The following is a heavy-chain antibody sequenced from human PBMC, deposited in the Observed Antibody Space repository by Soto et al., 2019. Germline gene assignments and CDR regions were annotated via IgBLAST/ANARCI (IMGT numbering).Heavy chain of an antibody. D-gene: IGHD3-10*01. CDR3: ARDSRYYYGSGSYKEGYYYYMDV. V-gene: IGHV4-31*03. Sequence: SETLSLTCTVSGGSISSGGYYWSWIRQHPGKGLEWIGYIYYSGSTYYNPSLKSRVTISVDTSKNQFSLKLSSVTAADTAVYYCARDSRYYYGSGSYKEGYYYYMDVWGKGTTVT. CDR2: IYYSGST. J-gene: IGHJ6*03. CDR1: GGSISSGGYY.